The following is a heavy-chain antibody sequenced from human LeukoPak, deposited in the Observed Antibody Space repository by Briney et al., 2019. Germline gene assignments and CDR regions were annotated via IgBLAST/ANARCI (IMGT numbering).Heavy chain of an antibody. CDR2: INSDGSST. Sequence: PGGSLRLSCSASGFTFSSYWMHWVRQAPGKGLVWVSRINSDGSSTSYVDSVKGRFTISRDNAKNTLYLQMNSLRAEDTAVYYCARSPGITGTFDPWGQGTLVTVSS. J-gene: IGHJ5*02. CDR1: GFTFSSYW. CDR3: ARSPGITGTFDP. D-gene: IGHD1-7*01. V-gene: IGHV3-74*01.